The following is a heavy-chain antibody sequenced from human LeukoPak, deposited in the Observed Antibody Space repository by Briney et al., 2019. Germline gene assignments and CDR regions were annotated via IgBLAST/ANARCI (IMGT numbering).Heavy chain of an antibody. CDR2: IYYSGST. CDR3: ASIAARPLYYYYYMDV. J-gene: IGHJ6*03. V-gene: IGHV4-39*07. Sequence: PSETLSLTCTVSGGSISSSSYYWGWIRQPPGKGLEWIGSIYYSGSTYYNPSLKSRVTISVDTSKNQFSLKLSSVTAADTAVYYCASIAARPLYYYYYMDVWGKGTTVTVSS. D-gene: IGHD6-6*01. CDR1: GGSISSSSYY.